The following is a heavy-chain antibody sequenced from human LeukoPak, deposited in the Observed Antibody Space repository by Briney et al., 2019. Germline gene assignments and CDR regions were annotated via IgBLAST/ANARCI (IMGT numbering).Heavy chain of an antibody. Sequence: PSETLSLTCTVSGGSISNYYWNCIRQPAGKGLEWIWRIYASGTINYNPSLTSRVTMSLDPSKRQFSLILSSVTAADTAVYYCARDNRYCSGGTCYSGQDYWGQGTLVTVSS. CDR3: ARDNRYCSGGTCYSGQDY. CDR1: GGSISNYY. CDR2: IYASGTI. J-gene: IGHJ4*02. D-gene: IGHD2-15*01. V-gene: IGHV4-4*07.